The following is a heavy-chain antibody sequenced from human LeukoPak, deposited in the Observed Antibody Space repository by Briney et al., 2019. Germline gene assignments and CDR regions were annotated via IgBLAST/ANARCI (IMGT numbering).Heavy chain of an antibody. CDR2: ISAYNGNT. CDR3: ARAASYGPEDDY. CDR1: GYTFTSYG. Sequence: ASVKVACNASGYTFTSYGIGWVRQAPEQVIEWKGWISAYNGNTNYAQKLQGRVTMTTDTSTSTAYMELRSLRSDDTAVYYCARAASYGPEDDYWGQGTLVTVSS. J-gene: IGHJ4*02. V-gene: IGHV1-18*01. D-gene: IGHD5-18*01.